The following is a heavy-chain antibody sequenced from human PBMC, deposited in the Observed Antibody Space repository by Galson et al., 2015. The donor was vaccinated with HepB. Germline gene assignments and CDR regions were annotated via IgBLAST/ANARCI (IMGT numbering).Heavy chain of an antibody. D-gene: IGHD6-13*01. Sequence: SLRLSCAASGLAVSSNYMSWVRQAPGKGLEWASVIYSGGSTYYADSVKGRFTISRDNSKNTLYLQMNSLRAEDTAVYYCATDSSSFRYYYYYGMDVWGQGTTVTVSS. V-gene: IGHV3-66*02. J-gene: IGHJ6*02. CDR1: GLAVSSNY. CDR3: ATDSSSFRYYYYYGMDV. CDR2: IYSGGST.